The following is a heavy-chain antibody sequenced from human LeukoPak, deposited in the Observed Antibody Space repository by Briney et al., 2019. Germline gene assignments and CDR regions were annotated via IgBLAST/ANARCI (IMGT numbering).Heavy chain of an antibody. CDR3: ARGPYDHYDTTGSYSPLDN. Sequence: GGSLRLSCAASGFTFSSYEMNWVRQAPGKGLEWVSYISSSGSTIYYADSVKGRFTISRDNAKNSLYLQMNSLRAEDTAVYYCARGPYDHYDTTGSYSPLDNWGQGTLVTVSS. J-gene: IGHJ4*02. D-gene: IGHD3-22*01. V-gene: IGHV3-48*03. CDR2: ISSSGSTI. CDR1: GFTFSSYE.